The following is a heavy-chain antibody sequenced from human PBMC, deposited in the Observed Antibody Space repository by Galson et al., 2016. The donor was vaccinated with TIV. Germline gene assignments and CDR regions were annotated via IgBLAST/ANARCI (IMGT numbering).Heavy chain of an antibody. CDR3: ARAPGYYDSSAYYPA. CDR1: GGTFSTYT. Sequence: SVKVSCKASGGTFSTYTINWVRQAPGQGLQWLGRIIPVLGMTNYAQRFQGRVTITADESTSTAYMELSSLTSEDTAVYYCARAPGYYDSSAYYPAWGQGTLVTVSS. V-gene: IGHV1-69*02. D-gene: IGHD3-22*01. CDR2: IIPVLGMT. J-gene: IGHJ4*02.